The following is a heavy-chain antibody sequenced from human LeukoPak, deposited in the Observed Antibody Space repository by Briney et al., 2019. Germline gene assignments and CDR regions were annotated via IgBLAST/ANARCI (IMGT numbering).Heavy chain of an antibody. D-gene: IGHD4-17*01. CDR2: IRYDGSNK. V-gene: IGHV3-30*02. CDR3: ANEGIDYGDYSLEY. Sequence: GGSLRLSCAASGFTFSSYGMHWVRQAPGKGLEWVAFIRYDGSNKYYADSVKGRFTISRDNSKNTLYLQMNSLRAEDTAVYYCANEGIDYGDYSLEYWGQGTLVTVSS. CDR1: GFTFSSYG. J-gene: IGHJ4*02.